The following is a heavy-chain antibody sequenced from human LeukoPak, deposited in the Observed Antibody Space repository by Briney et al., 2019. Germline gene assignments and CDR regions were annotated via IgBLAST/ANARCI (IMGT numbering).Heavy chain of an antibody. V-gene: IGHV3-30*14. CDR1: GFTFSSCA. Sequence: GRSLRLSCAASGFTFSSCAMYWVRQAPRKGLEWVAVVSYDVTYNYYADSVNGRFTISRDNSQSTLHLQMNSLRAEETAVYYCARRRIGVLRGVTGPPDYWGQGTMVTVSS. CDR3: ARRRIGVLRGVTGPPDY. D-gene: IGHD3-10*01. J-gene: IGHJ4*02. CDR2: VSYDVTYN.